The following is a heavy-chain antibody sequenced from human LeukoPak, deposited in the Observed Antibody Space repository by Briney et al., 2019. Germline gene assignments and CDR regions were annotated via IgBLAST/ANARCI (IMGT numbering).Heavy chain of an antibody. V-gene: IGHV3-7*01. J-gene: IGHJ5*02. D-gene: IGHD3-22*01. CDR2: IRQDGSVK. CDR3: ARWSHDSFGYYWISS. CDR1: GFTFSGHW. Sequence: GGSLRLSCAASGFTFSGHWMTWVRQAPGKGLQWVASIRQDGSVKYYVDSVQGRFIISRDNAMNSLYVQMNSLRAEDTAVYYCARWSHDSFGYYWISSWGQGTLVTVSS.